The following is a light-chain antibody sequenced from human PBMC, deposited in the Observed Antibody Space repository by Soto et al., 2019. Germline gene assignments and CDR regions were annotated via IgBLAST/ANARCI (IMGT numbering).Light chain of an antibody. CDR1: RGISSN. V-gene: IGKV3-15*01. Sequence: IVMTQSPATLSVCPGERATLSCRASRGISSNLAWYQQKPGQAPRLLIYDASTRATGIPARFSGSGSGTDFTLTISSLQSEDFAFYYCQQYYNWPPLWTFGPGTKVDIK. CDR2: DAS. CDR3: QQYYNWPPLWT. J-gene: IGKJ1*01.